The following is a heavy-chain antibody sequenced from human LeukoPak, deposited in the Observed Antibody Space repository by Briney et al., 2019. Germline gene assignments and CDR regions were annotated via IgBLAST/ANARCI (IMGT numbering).Heavy chain of an antibody. CDR2: IYYSGST. CDR3: ARETRYCSSTSCYYLIDY. CDR1: GGSISSGGYY. J-gene: IGHJ4*02. Sequence: PSQTLSLTCTVSGGSISSGGYYWSWIRQHPGKGLEWIGYIYYSGSTYYNPSLKSRVTISVDTSKNQFSLKLSSVTAADTAVYYCARETRYCSSTSCYYLIDYWGQGTLVTVSS. D-gene: IGHD2-2*01. V-gene: IGHV4-31*03.